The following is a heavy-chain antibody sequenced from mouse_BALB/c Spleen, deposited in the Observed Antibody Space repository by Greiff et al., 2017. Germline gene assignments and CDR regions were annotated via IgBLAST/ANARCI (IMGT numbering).Heavy chain of an antibody. CDR1: GFSLTSYG. J-gene: IGHJ4*01. Sequence: VMLVESGPGLVAPSQSLSITCTVSGFSLTSYGVHWVRQPPGKGLEWLGVIWAGGSTNYNSALMSRLSISKDNSKSQVFLKMNSLQTDDTAMYYCAIITTVVAHYAMDYWGQGTSDTVSS. CDR2: IWAGGST. CDR3: AIITTVVAHYAMDY. V-gene: IGHV2-9*02. D-gene: IGHD1-1*01.